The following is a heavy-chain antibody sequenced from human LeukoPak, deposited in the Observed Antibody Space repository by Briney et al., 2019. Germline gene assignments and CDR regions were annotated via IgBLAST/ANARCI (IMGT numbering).Heavy chain of an antibody. CDR3: AREGVQWLVRLFDY. J-gene: IGHJ4*02. Sequence: VASVKVSCKASGYTFTSYDINWVRQATGQGLEWVGWMNPNNGNTNYAQKLQGRVTMTTDTSTSTAYMELRSLRSDDTAVYYCAREGVQWLVRLFDYWGQGTLVTVSS. CDR2: MNPNNGNT. D-gene: IGHD6-19*01. CDR1: GYTFTSYD. V-gene: IGHV1-18*01.